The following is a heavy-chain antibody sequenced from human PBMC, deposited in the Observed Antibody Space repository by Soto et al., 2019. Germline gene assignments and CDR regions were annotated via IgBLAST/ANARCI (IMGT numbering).Heavy chain of an antibody. D-gene: IGHD4-17*01. V-gene: IGHV4-59*01. J-gene: IGHJ4*02. CDR3: ARGGGYGDYGFDY. CDR2: IYDSGST. Sequence: PSETLSLTCTVSGGSISSYYWNWIRQSPGKGLEWIGYIYDSGSTKYNPSLKSRVTISLDTSKNQFSLNLTSVTAADTAVYYCARGGGYGDYGFDYWGQGTLVTVSS. CDR1: GGSISSYY.